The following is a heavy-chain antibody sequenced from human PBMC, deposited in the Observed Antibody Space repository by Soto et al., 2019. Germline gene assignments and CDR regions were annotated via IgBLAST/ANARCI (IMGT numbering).Heavy chain of an antibody. J-gene: IGHJ4*02. Sequence: EVQLLESGGGLEQPGGSLRLSCVVSGFTFGTYAMSWVRQAPERGLEWVSAVGGRDEYTYYADSVKGRFTISRDNFKNTLSLQMNSLRAEDTALYYCVKGSRSSRPYYFDHWGQGTLVNVAS. CDR1: GFTFGTYA. CDR2: VGGRDEYT. D-gene: IGHD3-10*01. CDR3: VKGSRSSRPYYFDH. V-gene: IGHV3-23*01.